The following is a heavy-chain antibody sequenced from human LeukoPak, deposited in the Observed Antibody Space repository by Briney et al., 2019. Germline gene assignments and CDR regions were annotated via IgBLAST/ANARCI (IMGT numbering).Heavy chain of an antibody. CDR3: ARDAADYYDSSGYLYDY. D-gene: IGHD3-22*01. CDR2: INPNSGGT. J-gene: IGHJ4*02. CDR1: GYTFTGYY. V-gene: IGHV1-2*02. Sequence: ASVKVSCKASGYTFTGYYMHWVRQAPGQGLEWMGWINPNSGGTNYAQKFQGRVTMTRDTSISTAYMELSRLRSNDTAVYYCARDAADYYDSSGYLYDYWGQGTLVTVSS.